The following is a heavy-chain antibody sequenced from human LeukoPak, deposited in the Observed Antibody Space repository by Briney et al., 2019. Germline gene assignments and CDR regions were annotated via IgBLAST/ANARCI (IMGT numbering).Heavy chain of an antibody. J-gene: IGHJ4*02. CDR3: TKSRGYNYGSWDQYFDY. Sequence: SQTLSLTCAVSGGSISSGYYWGWIRQPPGKGLEWIGSIYHSGSTYYNPSLKSRVTISVDTSKNQFSLKLSSVTAADTAVYYCTKSRGYNYGSWDQYFDYWGQGTLVTVSS. D-gene: IGHD5-18*01. CDR2: IYHSGST. V-gene: IGHV4-38-2*01. CDR1: GGSISSGYY.